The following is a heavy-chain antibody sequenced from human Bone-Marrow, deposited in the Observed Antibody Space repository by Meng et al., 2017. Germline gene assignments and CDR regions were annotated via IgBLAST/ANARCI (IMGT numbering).Heavy chain of an antibody. D-gene: IGHD3-22*01. Sequence: QLHPVGGGLLNPSDTLSLPCAFYGWSFSGYYWSWIRQPPGKALEWIGEINHSGSTNYNPSLKSRVTISVDTSKNQFSLKLSSVTAADTAVYYCARVGVVVITPNWFDPWGQGTLVTVSS. V-gene: IGHV4-34*01. CDR2: INHSGST. CDR1: GWSFSGYY. J-gene: IGHJ5*02. CDR3: ARVGVVVITPNWFDP.